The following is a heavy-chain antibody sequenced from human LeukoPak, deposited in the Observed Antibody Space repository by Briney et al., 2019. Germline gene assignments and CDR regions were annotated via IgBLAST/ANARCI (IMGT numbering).Heavy chain of an antibody. CDR2: IYHTGST. Sequence: SETLSLTCTVSGYSISSGYYWGWIRQPPGKGMEWIGSIYHTGSTYYNPSLDSRVTISVDTSKNQFSLKLSSVTAADTAVYYCARTGYSSSSPYDYWGQGTLVTVSS. CDR1: GYSISSGYY. CDR3: ARTGYSSSSPYDY. D-gene: IGHD6-13*01. J-gene: IGHJ4*02. V-gene: IGHV4-38-2*02.